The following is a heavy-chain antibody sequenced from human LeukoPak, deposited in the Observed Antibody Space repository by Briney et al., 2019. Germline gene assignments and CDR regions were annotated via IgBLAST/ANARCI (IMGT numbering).Heavy chain of an antibody. CDR3: ARDRREVSYYGSGSFKFGENYFDY. J-gene: IGHJ4*02. Sequence: ASVKVSCKASGYTFTGYYMHWVRQATGQGLEWMGYMNPNSGNTGYAQKFQDRVTITSDTSISTAYMELSSLRSDDTAVYYCARDRREVSYYGSGSFKFGENYFDYWGQGTLVTVSS. CDR1: GYTFTGYY. CDR2: MNPNSGNT. V-gene: IGHV1-8*03. D-gene: IGHD3-10*01.